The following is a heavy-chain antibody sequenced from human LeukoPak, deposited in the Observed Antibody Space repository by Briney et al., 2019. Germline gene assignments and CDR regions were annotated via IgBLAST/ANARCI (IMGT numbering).Heavy chain of an antibody. D-gene: IGHD6-19*01. Sequence: GGSLRLSCAASGFTFSTYSMNWVRQAPGKGLEWVSSITGSSSYIYYADSVKGRFTISRDNSKNTLYLQMNSLRAEDTAVYYCAKSSGWRPDWFDPWGQGTLVTVSS. CDR1: GFTFSTYS. CDR2: ITGSSSYI. V-gene: IGHV3-21*04. J-gene: IGHJ5*02. CDR3: AKSSGWRPDWFDP.